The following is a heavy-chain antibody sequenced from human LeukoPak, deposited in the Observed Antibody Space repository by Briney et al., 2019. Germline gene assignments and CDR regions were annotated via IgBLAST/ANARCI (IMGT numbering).Heavy chain of an antibody. J-gene: IGHJ4*02. V-gene: IGHV3-53*01. CDR2: IYSDGST. D-gene: IGHD5-12*01. CDR3: AREGNFGGYDY. CDR1: GFTVSSNY. Sequence: PGGSLRLSCAASGFTVSSNYMSWVRQAPGKGLEWVSVIYSDGSTHYADSVKGRFTISRDNSKNTVYVQMNSLRAEDTAVYYCAREGNFGGYDYWGQGTLVTVAS.